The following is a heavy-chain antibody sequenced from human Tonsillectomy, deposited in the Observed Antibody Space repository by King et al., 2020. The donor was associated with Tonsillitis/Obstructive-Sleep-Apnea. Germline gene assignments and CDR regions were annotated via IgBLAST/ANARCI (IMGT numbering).Heavy chain of an antibody. D-gene: IGHD3-9*01. J-gene: IGHJ4*02. V-gene: IGHV4-34*01. CDR2: NTQSGRT. CDR1: GGSFSGYY. CDR3: ARVYYDILTGYSIDY. Sequence: VQLQQWGAGLLKPSETLSLTCAVYGGSFSGYYWSWIRQPPGRAGVCSGDNTQSGRTHHHPSLKSRVTISVDTSKNQFSLKLSSVTAADTAVYYCARVYYDILTGYSIDYWGQGTLVTVSS.